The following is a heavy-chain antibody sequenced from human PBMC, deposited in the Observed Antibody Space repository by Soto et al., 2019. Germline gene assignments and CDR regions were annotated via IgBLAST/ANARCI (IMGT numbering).Heavy chain of an antibody. D-gene: IGHD3-3*01. Sequence: SETLSLTCAVSGDFINNSHLWNGVRQPPGKVLEWFGRICHGGSTYYNTSVTSRVTISVDKSKNHFSLKLTSVTAADTAVYYCAASPIGSGSWTDRGLDYWGQGTLVTVSS. CDR3: AASPIGSGSWTDRGLDY. CDR2: ICHGGST. V-gene: IGHV4-4*02. J-gene: IGHJ4*02. CDR1: GDFINNSHL.